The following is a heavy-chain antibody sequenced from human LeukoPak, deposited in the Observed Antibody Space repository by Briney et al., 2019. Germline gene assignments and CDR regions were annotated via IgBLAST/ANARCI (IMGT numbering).Heavy chain of an antibody. J-gene: IGHJ4*02. D-gene: IGHD3-22*01. CDR1: GGSISSPSW. CDR2: IYHTGGT. V-gene: IGHV4-4*02. Sequence: SETLSLTYAVSGGSISSPSWWSWVRQPPGKGLEWIGEIYHTGGTNYNPSLKSRVTMSIDKSRNQFSLDLSSVTAADTAVYYCATYYDSSGYRFDYWGQGTLVTVSS. CDR3: ATYYDSSGYRFDY.